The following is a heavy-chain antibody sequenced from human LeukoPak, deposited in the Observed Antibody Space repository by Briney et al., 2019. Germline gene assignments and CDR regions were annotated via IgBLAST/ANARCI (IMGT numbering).Heavy chain of an antibody. J-gene: IGHJ4*02. D-gene: IGHD2-15*01. Sequence: SETLSLTCTVSGGSISSYYWSWIRQPAGKGLEWIGRIYTSGSTNYNPTLKSRVNISVDTSKNKFSLKLSSVTAADTAVYYCARRHLGFCSGGSCRDFDYWGQGTLVTVSS. CDR1: GGSISSYY. CDR2: IYTSGST. V-gene: IGHV4-4*07. CDR3: ARRHLGFCSGGSCRDFDY.